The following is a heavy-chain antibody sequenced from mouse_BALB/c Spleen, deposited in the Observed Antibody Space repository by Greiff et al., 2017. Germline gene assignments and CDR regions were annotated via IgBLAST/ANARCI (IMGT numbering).Heavy chain of an antibody. Sequence: EVKLVESGGGLVKPGGSLKLSCAASGFTFSSYAMSWVRQTPEKRLEWVASISSGGSTYYPDSVKGRFTISRDNARNILYLQMSSLRSEDTAMYYCARAYYVDVPMDYWGQGTSVTVSS. CDR3: ARAYYVDVPMDY. CDR2: ISSGGST. D-gene: IGHD1-1*01. V-gene: IGHV5-6-5*01. CDR1: GFTFSSYA. J-gene: IGHJ4*01.